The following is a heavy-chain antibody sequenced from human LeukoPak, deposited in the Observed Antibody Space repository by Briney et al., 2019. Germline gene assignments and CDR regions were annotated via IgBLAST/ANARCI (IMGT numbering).Heavy chain of an antibody. CDR1: GFTFSSYN. CDR2: ISPGSSTI. D-gene: IGHD1-26*01. Sequence: PGGSLRLSCAASGFTFSSYNMIWVRQAPGKGLEWVSYISPGSSTIYYADSLKGRFTISRENAKNSLFLQMNSLRAEDTAVYYCARYDYSGSYLDNWGQGTLVTVSS. CDR3: ARYDYSGSYLDN. V-gene: IGHV3-48*01. J-gene: IGHJ4*02.